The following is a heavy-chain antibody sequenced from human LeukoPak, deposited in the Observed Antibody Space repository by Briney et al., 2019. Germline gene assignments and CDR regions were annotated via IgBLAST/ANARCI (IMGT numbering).Heavy chain of an antibody. D-gene: IGHD6-13*01. Sequence: GGSLRLSCAASRFTFSSYGMHWVRQAPGKGLEWVAVIWYDGSNKYYADSVKGRFTISRDNSKNTLYLQMNSLRAEDTAVYYCARDRAQLVQIFDYWGQGTLVTVSS. CDR3: ARDRAQLVQIFDY. V-gene: IGHV3-33*01. CDR2: IWYDGSNK. J-gene: IGHJ4*02. CDR1: RFTFSSYG.